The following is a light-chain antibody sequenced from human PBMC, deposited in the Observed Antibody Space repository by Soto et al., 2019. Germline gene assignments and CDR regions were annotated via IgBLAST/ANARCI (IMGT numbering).Light chain of an antibody. J-gene: IGKJ1*01. V-gene: IGKV3-15*01. CDR3: QQYKNGWT. CDR1: QSVSSSY. CDR2: GAS. Sequence: EIVLTQSPGTLSLSPGERATLSCRASQSVSSSYLAWYQQKPGQAPRLLIYGASTRVTGIPARFSGSGSGTEFTLTISSLQSEDFAVYYCQQYKNGWTFGQGTKVDI.